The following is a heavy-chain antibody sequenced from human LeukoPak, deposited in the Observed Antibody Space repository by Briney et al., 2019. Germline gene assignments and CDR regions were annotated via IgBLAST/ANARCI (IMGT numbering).Heavy chain of an antibody. Sequence: SETLSLTCVVYGGPFNVYYWSWIRQPPGKGLEWIGEINHSGSTNYNPSLKSRVTISVDTSKNQFYLKLSSVTAADTAVYYCARNYYASSGGFDPWGQGTLVTVSS. CDR2: INHSGST. V-gene: IGHV4-34*01. CDR1: GGPFNVYY. D-gene: IGHD3-22*01. J-gene: IGHJ5*02. CDR3: ARNYYASSGGFDP.